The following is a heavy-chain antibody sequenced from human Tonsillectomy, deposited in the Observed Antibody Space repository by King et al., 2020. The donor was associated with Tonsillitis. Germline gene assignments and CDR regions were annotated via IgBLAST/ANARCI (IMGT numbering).Heavy chain of an antibody. Sequence: VQLQESGPGLVKPSETLSLTCTVSGGSISSYYLTWIRQPAGKGLEWIGRIYISGSTNYNPSLKSRVTMSVDTSKNQFSLKLTSVTAADTAVYYSARARPMGYFDSRGEYSPYYFDYWGQGTLVTVSS. J-gene: IGHJ4*02. CDR3: ARARPMGYFDSRGEYSPYYFDY. V-gene: IGHV4-4*07. CDR2: IYISGST. D-gene: IGHD3-22*01. CDR1: GGSISSYY.